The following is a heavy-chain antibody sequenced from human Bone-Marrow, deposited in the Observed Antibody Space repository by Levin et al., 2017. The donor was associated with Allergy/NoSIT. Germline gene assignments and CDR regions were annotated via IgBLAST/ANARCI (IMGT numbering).Heavy chain of an antibody. CDR3: AHRARSKTIAAAAASWFDP. CDR1: GFSLSTSGVG. J-gene: IGHJ5*02. D-gene: IGHD6-13*01. V-gene: IGHV2-5*02. Sequence: SGPTLVKPTQTLTLTCTFSGFSLSTSGVGVGWIRQPPGKALEWLALIYWDDDKRYSPSLKSRRTITKDTSKNQVVLTRTNMDPVDTATYYCAHRARSKTIAAAAASWFDPWGQGTLVTVSS. CDR2: IYWDDDK.